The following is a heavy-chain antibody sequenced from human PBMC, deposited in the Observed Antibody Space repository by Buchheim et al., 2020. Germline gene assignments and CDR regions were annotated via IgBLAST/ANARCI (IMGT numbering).Heavy chain of an antibody. CDR2: ISGTGGAP. J-gene: IGHJ4*02. D-gene: IGHD3-10*01. V-gene: IGHV3-23*01. CDR3: AKDLLHSSSWWGVFDS. Sequence: EVQLLESGGGLVRPGGSLRVSCAASGFSFTSYGVSWVRQAPGKGLEWVAIISGTGGAPYYADSVKGRFTISSDSSKGNGVRQMNDLRVEDTAVYYCAKDLLHSSSWWGVFDSWGQGT. CDR1: GFSFTSYG.